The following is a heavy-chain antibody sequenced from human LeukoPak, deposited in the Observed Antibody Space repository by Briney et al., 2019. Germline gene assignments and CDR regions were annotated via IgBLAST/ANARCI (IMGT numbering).Heavy chain of an antibody. J-gene: IGHJ4*02. CDR3: STIVVVVAATQDY. D-gene: IGHD2-15*01. CDR2: INPNSGGT. Sequence: ASVKVSCKASGYTFTGYYLHWVRQAPGQGLGWLGWINPNSGGTNYAQKFQGRVTMTRDTSISTAYMELSRLRSDDTAVYYCSTIVVVVAATQDYWGQGTLVTVSS. CDR1: GYTFTGYY. V-gene: IGHV1-2*02.